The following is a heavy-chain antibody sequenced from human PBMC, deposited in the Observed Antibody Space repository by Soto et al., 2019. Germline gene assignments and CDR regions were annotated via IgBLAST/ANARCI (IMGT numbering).Heavy chain of an antibody. V-gene: IGHV4-59*12. CDR1: GGSISSYY. Sequence: SETLSLTCTVSGGSISSYYWSWIRQPPGKGLEWIGYIYYSGSTNYNPSLKSRVTISVDTSKNQFSLKLSSVTAADTAVYYCARMNCISTSCYGYYYYGMDVWGQGTTVTVSS. CDR2: IYYSGST. D-gene: IGHD2-2*01. J-gene: IGHJ6*02. CDR3: ARMNCISTSCYGYYYYGMDV.